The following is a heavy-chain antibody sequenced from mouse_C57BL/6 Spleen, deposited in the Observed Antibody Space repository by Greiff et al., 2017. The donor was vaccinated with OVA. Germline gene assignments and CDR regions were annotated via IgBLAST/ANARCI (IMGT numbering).Heavy chain of an antibody. CDR2: IDPNSGST. J-gene: IGHJ3*01. CDR1: GYTFTSYW. V-gene: IGHV1-64*01. CDR3: ARVYYDYDGFAY. D-gene: IGHD2-4*01. Sequence: QVQLQQPGAELVKPGASVKLSCKASGYTFTSYWMHWVKQRPGQGLEWIGMIDPNSGSTNYNEKFKSKATLTVDKSSSTAYMQLSSLTSEDSAVYYCARVYYDYDGFAYWGQGTLVTVSA.